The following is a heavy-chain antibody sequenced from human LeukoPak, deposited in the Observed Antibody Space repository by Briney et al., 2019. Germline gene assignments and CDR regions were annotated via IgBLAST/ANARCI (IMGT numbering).Heavy chain of an antibody. J-gene: IGHJ4*02. CDR2: IYYSGST. D-gene: IGHD4-23*01. CDR1: GGSISSSSYY. CDR3: ARGGVGGNFDLSFDY. Sequence: PSETLSLTCTVSGGSISSSSYYWGWIRQPPGKGLEWIGSIYYSGSTYYNPSLKSRVTISVDTSKNQFSLKLSSVTAADTAVYYCARGGVGGNFDLSFDYWGQGTLVTVPS. V-gene: IGHV4-39*07.